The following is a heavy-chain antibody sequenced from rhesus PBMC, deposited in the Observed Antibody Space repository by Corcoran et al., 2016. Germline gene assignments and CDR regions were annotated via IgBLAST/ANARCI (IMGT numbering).Heavy chain of an antibody. CDR3: ALVSILGSDRKDSLDV. V-gene: IGHV4-122*02. CDR1: GASLRSGYSS. D-gene: IGHD3-22*01. J-gene: IGHJ5-2*01. CDR2: FSYSGST. Sequence: QVQLQESGPGLVKPSETLSRAGAVSGASLRSGYSSCRWVRHPPRTVRGCLGSFSYSGSTGNNRSLKSRVTNSRETSTSQFSLNLNSGTAADTAVYYWALVSILGSDRKDSLDVWGQGILVTVSS.